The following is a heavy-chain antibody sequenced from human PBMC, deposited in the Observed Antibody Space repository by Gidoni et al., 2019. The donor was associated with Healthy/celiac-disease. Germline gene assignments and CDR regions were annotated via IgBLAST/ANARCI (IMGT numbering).Heavy chain of an antibody. Sequence: QLQLQESGPGLVKPSETLSLTCTVTGGSISSSRYYWGWIRTSAGKGLELVGGINYSGSTYYNPSLKSRGTISVDTSKNQFSLKLSSVTAADTAVYYCARHVAGGVVVVAATEWFDPWGQGTLVTVSS. CDR3: ARHVAGGVVVVAATEWFDP. CDR2: INYSGST. J-gene: IGHJ5*02. V-gene: IGHV4-39*01. CDR1: GGSISSSRYY. D-gene: IGHD2-15*01.